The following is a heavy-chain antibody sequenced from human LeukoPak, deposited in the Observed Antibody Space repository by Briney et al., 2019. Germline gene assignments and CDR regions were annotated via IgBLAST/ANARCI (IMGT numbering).Heavy chain of an antibody. CDR2: INPNSGVT. CDR3: ARQADNNWFDS. V-gene: IGHV1-2*02. J-gene: IGHJ5*01. Sequence: ASVKVSCKASGCTFTGYYMHWVRQAPGQGLEWMGWINPNSGVTKYAQKFQGRVTMTRDTSISTAYMELSRLRSDDSAVFYCARQADNNWFDSWGQGTLVTVSS. CDR1: GCTFTGYY. D-gene: IGHD2-15*01.